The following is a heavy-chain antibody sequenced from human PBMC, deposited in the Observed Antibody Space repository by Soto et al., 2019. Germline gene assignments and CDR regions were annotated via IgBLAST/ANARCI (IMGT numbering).Heavy chain of an antibody. CDR3: ARDLRIISGYYYGAFDY. CDR1: GGSFSGFA. CDR2: IIPIFGTP. V-gene: IGHV1-69*01. Sequence: QVQLVQSGAEVKKPGSSVKVSCKASGGSFSGFALSWVRQAPGQGLEWIGGIIPIFGTPNYAQKFQGRVTITADESTDTGYMEMSGLKSEDTAIYYCARDLRIISGYYYGAFDYWGQGPLVTVPS. D-gene: IGHD3-3*01. J-gene: IGHJ4*02.